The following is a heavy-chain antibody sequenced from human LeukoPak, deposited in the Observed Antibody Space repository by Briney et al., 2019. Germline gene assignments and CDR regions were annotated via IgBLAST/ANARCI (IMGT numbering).Heavy chain of an antibody. D-gene: IGHD5-18*01. Sequence: PGGSPRLSCAASGFTFSSYGMHWVRQAPGKGLEWVAVISYDGSNKYYADSVKGRFTISRDNSKNTLYLQMNSLRAEDTAVYYCAKGPDTAMARWGQGTLVTVSS. V-gene: IGHV3-30*18. CDR1: GFTFSSYG. CDR2: ISYDGSNK. J-gene: IGHJ4*02. CDR3: AKGPDTAMAR.